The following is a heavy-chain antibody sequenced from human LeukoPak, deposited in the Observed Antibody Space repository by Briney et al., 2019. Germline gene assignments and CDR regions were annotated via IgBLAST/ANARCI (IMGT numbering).Heavy chain of an antibody. D-gene: IGHD4-17*01. Sequence: ASVKVSCKASGYTLTSYGINWMRQAPGQGLEWLGWISTQSGNTNYAQKVQDRLTLTTDRSTNTAYMELRSLRGDDTAVYYCARGAYGDKWGQGTLVTVSS. J-gene: IGHJ4*02. CDR1: GYTLTSYG. V-gene: IGHV1-18*01. CDR3: ARGAYGDK. CDR2: ISTQSGNT.